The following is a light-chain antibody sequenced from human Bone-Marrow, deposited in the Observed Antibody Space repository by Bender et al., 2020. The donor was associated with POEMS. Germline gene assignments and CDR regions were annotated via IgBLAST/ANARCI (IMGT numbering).Light chain of an antibody. V-gene: IGLV3-1*01. Sequence: SYEVTQPPSVSVSPGQTASITCSGDDLGDKYVAWYQQKPGQSPVLVIYQDTKRPSGIPERFSGSNSGNTATLTSSGNQAMEEADYCCQAWDTYSVVFGGGTKLTVL. J-gene: IGLJ2*01. CDR2: QDT. CDR1: DLGDKY. CDR3: QAWDTYSVV.